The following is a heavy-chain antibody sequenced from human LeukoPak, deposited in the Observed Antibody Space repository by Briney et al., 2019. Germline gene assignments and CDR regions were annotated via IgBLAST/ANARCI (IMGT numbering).Heavy chain of an antibody. Sequence: PSETLSLTCAVSGGSISSGGYSWRWIRQPPGKGLEWIGYIYHSGSTYYNPSLKSRVTISVDRSKNQFSLKLSSVTAADTAVYYCARAEGWFDPWGQGTLVTVSS. CDR3: ARAEGWFDP. CDR2: IYHSGST. J-gene: IGHJ5*02. CDR1: GGSISSGGYS. V-gene: IGHV4-30-2*01.